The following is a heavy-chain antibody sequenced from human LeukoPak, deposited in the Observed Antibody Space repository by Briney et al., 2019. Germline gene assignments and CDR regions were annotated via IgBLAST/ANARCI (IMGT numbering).Heavy chain of an antibody. D-gene: IGHD4-17*01. Sequence: GGSLRLSCAASGFTFTSYSMNWVRQAPGKGLEWVSYISSSSSTIYYADSVKGRFTISRDNAKNSLYLQMNSLRAEDTAVYYCARDLNDYGDYSSLWGQGTLVTVSS. J-gene: IGHJ4*02. CDR1: GFTFTSYS. CDR3: ARDLNDYGDYSSL. V-gene: IGHV3-48*01. CDR2: ISSSSSTI.